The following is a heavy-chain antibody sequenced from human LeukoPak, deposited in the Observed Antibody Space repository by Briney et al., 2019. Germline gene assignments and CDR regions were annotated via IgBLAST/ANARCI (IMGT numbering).Heavy chain of an antibody. D-gene: IGHD5-18*01. V-gene: IGHV3-48*03. J-gene: IGHJ4*02. CDR3: ARERGYSYGPVGFDY. CDR2: ISSSGSTI. Sequence: GGSLGLSCAASGFTFSSYEMNWVRQAPGKGLEWVSYISSSGSTIYYADSVKGRFTISRDNAKNSLYLQMNSLRAEDTAVYYCARERGYSYGPVGFDYWGQGTLVTVSS. CDR1: GFTFSSYE.